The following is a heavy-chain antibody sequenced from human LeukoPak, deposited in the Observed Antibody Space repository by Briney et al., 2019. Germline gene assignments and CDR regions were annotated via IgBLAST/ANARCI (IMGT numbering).Heavy chain of an antibody. D-gene: IGHD6-19*01. V-gene: IGHV4-39*01. CDR1: GGSISSSSYY. CDR2: IYYSGST. J-gene: IGHJ6*02. CDR3: ARRGSGWENYYYGMDV. Sequence: SETLSLTCTVSGGSISSSSYYWGWIRQPPGKGLEWIGSIYYSGSTYYNPSLKSRVTISVDTSKNQFSLKLSSVTAADTAVYYCARRGSGWENYYYGMDVWGQGTTATVSS.